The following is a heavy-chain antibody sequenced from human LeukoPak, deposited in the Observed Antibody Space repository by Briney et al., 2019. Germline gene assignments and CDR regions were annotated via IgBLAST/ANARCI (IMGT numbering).Heavy chain of an antibody. J-gene: IGHJ6*03. CDR1: GYTFTGYY. CDR2: TNPNSGGT. V-gene: IGHV1-2*02. D-gene: IGHD6-19*01. Sequence: ASVKVSCKASGYTFTGYYMHWLRQAPGQGLEWMGWTNPNSGGTNYAQKFQGRVTMTRDTSISTAYMELSRLRSDDTAVYYCARDSKYSSGWYGRHYYYMDVWGKGTTVTISS. CDR3: ARDSKYSSGWYGRHYYYMDV.